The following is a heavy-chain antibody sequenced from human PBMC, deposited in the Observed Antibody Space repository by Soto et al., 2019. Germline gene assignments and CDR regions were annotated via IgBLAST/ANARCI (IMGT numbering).Heavy chain of an antibody. J-gene: IGHJ3*02. D-gene: IGHD2-2*02. Sequence: GSLRLSCAASGFTFSSYSMNWVRQAPGKGLEWVSSISSSSSYIYYADSVKGRFTISRDNAKNSLYLQMNSLRAEDTAVYYCARDRDRYCSSTSCHNNDAFDIWGQGTMVTVSS. CDR2: ISSSSSYI. CDR1: GFTFSSYS. CDR3: ARDRDRYCSSTSCHNNDAFDI. V-gene: IGHV3-21*01.